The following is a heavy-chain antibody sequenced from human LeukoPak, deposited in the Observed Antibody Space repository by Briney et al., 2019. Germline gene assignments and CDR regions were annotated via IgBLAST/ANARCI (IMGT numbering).Heavy chain of an antibody. D-gene: IGHD4-17*01. CDR2: TRNKANSYTT. V-gene: IGHV3-72*01. Sequence: PGGSLRLSCAASGLTFSDHYMDWVRQAPGKGLEWVGRTRNKANSYTTEYAASVKGRFTISRDDSKNSLYLQMNSLKTEDTAVYYCARERRHGDYDRFFDYWGQGTLVTVSS. J-gene: IGHJ4*02. CDR1: GLTFSDHY. CDR3: ARERRHGDYDRFFDY.